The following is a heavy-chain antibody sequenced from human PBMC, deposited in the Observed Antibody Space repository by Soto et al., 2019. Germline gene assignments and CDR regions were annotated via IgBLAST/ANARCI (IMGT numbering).Heavy chain of an antibody. CDR1: GFTFNRYW. V-gene: IGHV3-74*01. CDR3: VKFDAAYYYMDV. Sequence: PGWSLRLSCAASGFTFNRYWMHWVRQAPGKGLVWVSLIKNDGSSTSYADSVKGRFSISRDNGKNTLYLQMNSLRVDDTAVYYCVKFDAAYYYMDVWGKGTTVTVSS. J-gene: IGHJ6*03. D-gene: IGHD3-10*01. CDR2: IKNDGSST.